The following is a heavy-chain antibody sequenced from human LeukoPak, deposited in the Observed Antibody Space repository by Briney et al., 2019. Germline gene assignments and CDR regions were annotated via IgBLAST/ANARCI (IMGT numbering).Heavy chain of an antibody. V-gene: IGHV3-21*01. J-gene: IGHJ4*02. CDR3: ARESRQYFDY. CDR1: GFTFSSYS. CDR2: ISSSSSYI. Sequence: PGGSLRLSCAASGFTFSSYSMNWVRQAPGKGLEWVSSISSSSSYIYYADSVKGRFTISRDNAKNSLYLQMNSLSAEDTAVYYCARESRQYFDYWGQGTLVTVSS.